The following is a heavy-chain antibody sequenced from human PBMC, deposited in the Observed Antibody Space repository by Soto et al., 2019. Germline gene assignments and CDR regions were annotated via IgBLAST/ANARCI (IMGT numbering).Heavy chain of an antibody. Sequence: QVHLVQSGTEVKEPGASVKVSCKASASTFTGYTINWVRQPPGQGLEWMGWISTFNGNTKYAGNFQGRVTMTTNTSTTTTYMELTSLTFDDAAVYFCARGTVTSGRWFGPWGQGTVVSVSS. CDR3: ARGTVTSGRWFGP. CDR2: ISTFNGNT. J-gene: IGHJ5*02. CDR1: ASTFTGYT. D-gene: IGHD4-17*01. V-gene: IGHV1-18*04.